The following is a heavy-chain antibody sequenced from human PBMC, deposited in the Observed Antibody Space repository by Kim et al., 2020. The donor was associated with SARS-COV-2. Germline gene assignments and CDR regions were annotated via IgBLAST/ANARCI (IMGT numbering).Heavy chain of an antibody. CDR1: GYTFTSYG. V-gene: IGHV1-18*01. J-gene: IGHJ4*02. Sequence: ASVKVSCKASGYTFTSYGISWVRQAPGQGLEWMGWISAYNGNTNYAQKLQGRVTMTTDTSTSTAYMELRSLRSDDTAVYYCARVLPDYYGSGSYYWGYFDYWGQGTLVTVSS. D-gene: IGHD3-10*01. CDR2: ISAYNGNT. CDR3: ARVLPDYYGSGSYYWGYFDY.